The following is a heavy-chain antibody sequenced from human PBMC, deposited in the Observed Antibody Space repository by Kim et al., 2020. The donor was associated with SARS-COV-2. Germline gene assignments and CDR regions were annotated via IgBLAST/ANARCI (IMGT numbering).Heavy chain of an antibody. V-gene: IGHV3-23*01. D-gene: IGHD4-17*01. Sequence: GDKQYYPDSVKGRFTISRDNSRNTLYLQMNSLRAEDTAIYYCVQGGRDTVNWGQGALVTVSS. CDR3: VQGGRDTVN. J-gene: IGHJ4*02. CDR2: GDKQ.